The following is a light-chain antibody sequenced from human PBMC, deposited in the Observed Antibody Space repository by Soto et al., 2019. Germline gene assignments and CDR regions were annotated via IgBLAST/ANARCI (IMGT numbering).Light chain of an antibody. CDR1: QSLSSGY. CDR2: GAS. Sequence: EIVLTQSPGTLSLSPGERATLSCRASQSLSSGYLAWYQQRPGQAPRLLIYGASNRATGIPDRFSGSGSGTDFTLTISRLEPEDFAVYYCQQYGSVFLTFGPGTKVDIK. V-gene: IGKV3-20*01. CDR3: QQYGSVFLT. J-gene: IGKJ3*01.